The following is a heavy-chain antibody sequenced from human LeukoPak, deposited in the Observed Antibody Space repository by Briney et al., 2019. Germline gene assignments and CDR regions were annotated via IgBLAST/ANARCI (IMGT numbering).Heavy chain of an antibody. V-gene: IGHV1-46*01. CDR3: ASLYSGTLYAPSDAFDI. J-gene: IGHJ3*02. D-gene: IGHD5-12*01. CDR1: GYTFTSYY. CDR2: INPSGGST. Sequence: GASVKVSCKASGYTFTSYYMHWVRQAPGQGLEWMGIINPSGGSTSYAQKFQGRVTMTRDTSTSTVYMELSSLRSEDTAVYYCASLYSGTLYAPSDAFDIWGQGTMVTVSS.